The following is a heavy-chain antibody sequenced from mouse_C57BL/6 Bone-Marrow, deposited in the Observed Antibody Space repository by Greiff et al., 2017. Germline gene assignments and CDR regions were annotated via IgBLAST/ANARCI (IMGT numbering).Heavy chain of an antibody. D-gene: IGHD1-1*01. Sequence: VQLQQSGPELVKPGASVKISCTASGYTFTDSYINWVKQRPGQGLEWIGWIFPGSGSTNYNAKFKGKATLTVDTSSSTAYMLLSSLTSEDSAVYFCASGLLRSFDYWGQGTTVTVSS. CDR2: IFPGSGST. J-gene: IGHJ2*01. CDR3: ASGLLRSFDY. V-gene: IGHV1-75*01. CDR1: GYTFTDSY.